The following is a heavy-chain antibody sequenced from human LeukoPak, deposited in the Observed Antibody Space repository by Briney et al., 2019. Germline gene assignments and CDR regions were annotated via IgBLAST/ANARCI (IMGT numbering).Heavy chain of an antibody. CDR1: GFTFSSYE. J-gene: IGHJ5*02. D-gene: IGHD5-18*01. CDR2: IKQDGSEK. Sequence: GGSLRLSCAASGFTFSSYEMNWVREAPGKGLEWVANIKQDGSEKYYVDSVKGRFTISRDNAKNSLYLQMNSLRAEDTAVYYCARARYSYGYRWGQGTLVTVSS. CDR3: ARARYSYGYR. V-gene: IGHV3-7*01.